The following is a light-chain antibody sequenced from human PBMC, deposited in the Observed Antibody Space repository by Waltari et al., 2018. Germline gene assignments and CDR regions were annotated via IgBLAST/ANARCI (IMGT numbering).Light chain of an antibody. J-gene: IGLJ1*01. CDR1: SSDVAGYNY. CDR2: DVS. CDR3: YSYAGSYTYV. V-gene: IGLV2-11*01. Sequence: QSALTQPRSMSGSPGQSVTISCTGTSSDVAGYNYVSWYQQLPGKDPKLMIYDVSRRPSGVPDRFSGSKSGNTASLTISGLQADDEGDYYCYSYAGSYTYVFGTGTKVTVL.